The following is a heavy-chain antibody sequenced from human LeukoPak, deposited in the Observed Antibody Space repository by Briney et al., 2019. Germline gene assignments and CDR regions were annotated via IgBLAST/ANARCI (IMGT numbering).Heavy chain of an antibody. V-gene: IGHV1-69*01. CDR1: GFTFSSYA. D-gene: IGHD4-17*01. CDR3: ARGGIDYGDWKRPTEPNYYYTVWTS. Sequence: PGGSLRLSCAASGFTFSSYAISWVRQAPGQGLEWMGGIIPIFGTANYAQKFQGRVTITADESTSTAYMELSSLRSEDTAVYYCARGGIDYGDWKRPTEPNYYYTVWTSGAKGPRSPSP. J-gene: IGHJ6*02. CDR2: IIPIFGTA.